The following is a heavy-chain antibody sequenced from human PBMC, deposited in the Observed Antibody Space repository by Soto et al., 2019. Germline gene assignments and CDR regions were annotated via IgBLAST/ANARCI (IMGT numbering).Heavy chain of an antibody. D-gene: IGHD2-8*01. CDR2: ISGYNGDT. CDR3: AKNGHPPYYYYGMDV. Sequence: QGLLVQSGAEVKQPGASVKVSCKASGYSFTTYGISWVRQAPGQGLEWMGWISGYNGDTNNAQKFQDRVTMTIDRSTTTAYLELRSLTSDDTAVYYCAKNGHPPYYYYGMDVWRQGTTVTVSS. V-gene: IGHV1-18*01. CDR1: GYSFTTYG. J-gene: IGHJ6*02.